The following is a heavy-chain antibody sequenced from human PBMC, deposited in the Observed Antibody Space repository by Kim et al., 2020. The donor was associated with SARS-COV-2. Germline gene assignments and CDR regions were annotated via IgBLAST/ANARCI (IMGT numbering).Heavy chain of an antibody. V-gene: IGHV3-7*03. CDR3: TRSISH. J-gene: IGHJ4*02. CDR2: QDGREK. Sequence: QDGREKYYVDSVKGRFTISRDNAKNLMYLQITSLRAEDTAAYYCTRSISHWGQGTLVTVSS. D-gene: IGHD3-10*01.